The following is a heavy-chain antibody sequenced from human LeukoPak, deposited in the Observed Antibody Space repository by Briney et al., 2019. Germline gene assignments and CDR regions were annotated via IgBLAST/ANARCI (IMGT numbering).Heavy chain of an antibody. V-gene: IGHV4-59*01. D-gene: IGHD6-6*01. Sequence: SETLSLTCTVSGDSINKYFWSWLRQSPGKGLEWIGYISHSGNTNYNPSLKSRVTISLDKSNNQFSLRLSSVTAADTAVYYCARDSYPSIAARDYWGQGTLVTVSS. CDR3: ARDSYPSIAARDY. CDR2: ISHSGNT. J-gene: IGHJ4*02. CDR1: GDSINKYF.